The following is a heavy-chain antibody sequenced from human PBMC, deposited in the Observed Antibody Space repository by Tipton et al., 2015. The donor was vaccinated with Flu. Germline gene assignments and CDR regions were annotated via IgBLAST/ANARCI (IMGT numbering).Heavy chain of an antibody. J-gene: IGHJ3*02. V-gene: IGHV4-39*07. Sequence: TLSLTCTVPGGSISSSSYYWGWIRQPPGKGLEWIGSIYYSGSTYYNPSLKSRVTISVDTSKNQFSLKLSSVTAADTAVYYCARDLTAIFGVAQGTRDAFDIWGQGTMVTVSS. CDR2: IYYSGST. CDR3: ARDLTAIFGVAQGTRDAFDI. D-gene: IGHD3-3*01. CDR1: GGSISSSSYY.